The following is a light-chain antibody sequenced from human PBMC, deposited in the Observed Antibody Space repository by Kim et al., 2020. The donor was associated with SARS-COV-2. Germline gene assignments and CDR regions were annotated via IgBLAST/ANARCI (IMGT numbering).Light chain of an antibody. Sequence: ASVGDRVIITCRARQSIANWLAWYQQKPGKDPKLLVYRASTLQSGVPSRFSGGGSGTDFTLTISSLQPEDFATYYRQQANTYPLTFGQGTRLEIK. J-gene: IGKJ5*01. V-gene: IGKV1-12*01. CDR2: RAS. CDR1: QSIANW. CDR3: QQANTYPLT.